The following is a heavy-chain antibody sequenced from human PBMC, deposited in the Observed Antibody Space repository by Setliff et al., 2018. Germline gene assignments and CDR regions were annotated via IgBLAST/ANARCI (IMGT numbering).Heavy chain of an antibody. D-gene: IGHD6-6*01. CDR1: GFTFSSYS. CDR3: ARRSGSSWEGYFDY. V-gene: IGHV3-48*01. CDR2: ISSSSSTI. Sequence: GGSLRLSCAASGFTFSSYSMNWVRQAPGKGLEWVSYISSSSSTIYYADSVKGRFTISRDNAKNSPYLQMNSLRAEDTAVYYCARRSGSSWEGYFDYWGQGTLVTVSS. J-gene: IGHJ4*02.